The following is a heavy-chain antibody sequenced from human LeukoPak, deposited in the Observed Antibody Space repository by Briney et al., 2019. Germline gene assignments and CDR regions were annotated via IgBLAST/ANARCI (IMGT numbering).Heavy chain of an antibody. V-gene: IGHV3-48*01. J-gene: IGHJ6*02. CDR1: GFTSNTFD. CDR3: ARLRYYAVDV. Sequence: GGSLRLSCAASGFTSNTFDMTWVRQAPGKGLEWVSYISSGSSSRYYADSVKGRFTISRDNAKNSLYLQMNSLRAEDTAVYFCARLRYYAVDVWGQGTTVIVSS. CDR2: ISSGSSSR.